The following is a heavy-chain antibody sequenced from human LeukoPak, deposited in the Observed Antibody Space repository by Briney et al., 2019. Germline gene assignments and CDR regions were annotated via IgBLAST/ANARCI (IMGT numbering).Heavy chain of an antibody. J-gene: IGHJ5*02. CDR3: ARSSGWGSRFDP. CDR2: ISVYNGNT. V-gene: IGHV1-18*04. CDR1: GYTFTSYD. Sequence: ASVKVSCKASGYTFTSYDISWARQAPGQGLEWMGWISVYNGNTNYAQNLQGRVTMTTDTSTNTGYMELRSLRSDDTAVYYCARSSGWGSRFDPWGQGTPVTVSS. D-gene: IGHD6-19*01.